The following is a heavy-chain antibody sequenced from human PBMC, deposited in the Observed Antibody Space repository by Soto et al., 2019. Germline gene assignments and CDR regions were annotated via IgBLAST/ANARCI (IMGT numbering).Heavy chain of an antibody. Sequence: QVQLVQSGAEVKKPGSSVKVSCKASGGTFSSYAISWVRQAPGQGLEWMGGIIPIFGTANYAQKFQGRVTSTADESTSTAYMELSSLRSEDTAVYYCATDCSGGSCYSGIDYWGQGTLVTVSS. CDR3: ATDCSGGSCYSGIDY. V-gene: IGHV1-69*01. J-gene: IGHJ4*02. D-gene: IGHD2-15*01. CDR1: GGTFSSYA. CDR2: IIPIFGTA.